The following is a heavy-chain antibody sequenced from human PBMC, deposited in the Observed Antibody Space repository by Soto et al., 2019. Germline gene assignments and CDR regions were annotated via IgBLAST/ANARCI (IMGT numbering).Heavy chain of an antibody. J-gene: IGHJ4*02. CDR1: EIEFSNYA. Sequence: EVQLLESGGGLVQPGGSLRLSCVGSEIEFSNYAMSWVRQAPGKGLEWVSIVSASGRSRYHADSVKGRFTISRDNSKNTLYLHMTNLRAEDTAVYYCAKDANWLDVYYDVWGQGTPVTVSS. D-gene: IGHD3-16*01. V-gene: IGHV3-23*01. CDR3: AKDANWLDVYYDV. CDR2: VSASGRSR.